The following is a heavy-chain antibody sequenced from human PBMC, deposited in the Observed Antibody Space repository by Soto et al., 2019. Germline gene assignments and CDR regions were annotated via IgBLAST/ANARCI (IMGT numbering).Heavy chain of an antibody. D-gene: IGHD3-9*01. Sequence: ASVKVSCKASGYTFTGYYMHWVRQAPGQGLEWMGWINPNSGGTNYAQKFQGWVTMTRDTSISTAYMELSRLRSDDTAVYYCARGPRVTYYDILTALGDGMDVWGQGTTVTVSS. J-gene: IGHJ6*02. V-gene: IGHV1-2*04. CDR1: GYTFTGYY. CDR2: INPNSGGT. CDR3: ARGPRVTYYDILTALGDGMDV.